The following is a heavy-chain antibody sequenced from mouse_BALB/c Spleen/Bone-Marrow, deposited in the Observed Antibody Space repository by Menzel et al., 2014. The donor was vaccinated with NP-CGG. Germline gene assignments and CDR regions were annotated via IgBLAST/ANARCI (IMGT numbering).Heavy chain of an antibody. V-gene: IGHV2-6-2*01. CDR2: IWSDGST. Sequence: QVQLKQSGPDLVAPSQSLSLTCTVSGFSLXSYGLHWVRQPPGKGLEWLGVIWSDGSTTYNSALKSRLSISKDNSKRQVLLKMNSLQTDDTAMYYCARSGTDYAMDYWGQGTSVTVSS. CDR1: GFSLXSYG. J-gene: IGHJ4*01. CDR3: ARSGTDYAMDY. D-gene: IGHD4-1*01.